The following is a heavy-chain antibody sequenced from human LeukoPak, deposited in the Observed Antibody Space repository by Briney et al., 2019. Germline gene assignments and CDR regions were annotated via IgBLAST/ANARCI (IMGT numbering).Heavy chain of an antibody. CDR3: ARDTRARGFCSGGSCSFFDY. D-gene: IGHD2-15*01. CDR1: GGTFSSYA. J-gene: IGHJ4*02. Sequence: GSSGKVSCKASGGTFSSYATGWVRQAPGRGLEGMGRIIPIFGIANYAQKFQGRVTITADKSTSTAYMELSRLRSEDTAMYYCARDTRARGFCSGGSCSFFDYGGQGTLVSVSS. CDR2: IIPIFGIA. V-gene: IGHV1-69*04.